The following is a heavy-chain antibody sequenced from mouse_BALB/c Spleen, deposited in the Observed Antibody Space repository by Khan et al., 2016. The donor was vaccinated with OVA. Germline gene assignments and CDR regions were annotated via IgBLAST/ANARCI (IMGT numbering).Heavy chain of an antibody. CDR2: INPTSGYT. CDR1: GYTFTTYW. Sequence: VQLQQSGAELAKPGASVKMSCKASGYTFTTYWMHWVKQRPGQGLEWIGSINPTSGYTDYNEKFKDRATLSADKSSSTAYIQLSSLTSEDSAVYYSTRDTIDYWGQGTTLTVSS. J-gene: IGHJ2*01. CDR3: TRDTIDY. V-gene: IGHV1-7*01.